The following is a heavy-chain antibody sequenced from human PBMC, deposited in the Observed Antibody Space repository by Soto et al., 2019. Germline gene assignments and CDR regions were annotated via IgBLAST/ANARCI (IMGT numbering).Heavy chain of an antibody. CDR2: ISGRGGNS. CDR3: ALIGDSGGSNRAPLDY. J-gene: IGHJ4*01. CDR1: GFTFSSYA. D-gene: IGHD3-22*01. Sequence: GGSLRLSCAASGFTFSSYAMTWVRQAPWKGLEWVSAISGRGGNSYYADSVKGRFTISRDNSKHTLFLQMNSLRAEDRAVYYCALIGDSGGSNRAPLDYWDQGALVTGSS. V-gene: IGHV3-23*01.